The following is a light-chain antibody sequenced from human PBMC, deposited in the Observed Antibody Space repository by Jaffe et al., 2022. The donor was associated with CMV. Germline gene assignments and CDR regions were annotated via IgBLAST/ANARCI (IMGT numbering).Light chain of an antibody. V-gene: IGKV1-5*03. CDR1: QSVSTW. CDR3: QQYNNYSGT. Sequence: DIQLTQSPSTLSASVGDRVTITCRASQSVSTWLAWYQQKPGKAPKLLVYRASTLESGVPPRFSGNGSGTEFTLTISGLQPDDFATYHCQQYNNYSGTFGQGTRVDIK. CDR2: RAS. J-gene: IGKJ1*01.